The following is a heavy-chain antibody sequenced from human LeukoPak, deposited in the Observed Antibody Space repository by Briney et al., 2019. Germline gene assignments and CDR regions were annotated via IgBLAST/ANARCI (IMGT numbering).Heavy chain of an antibody. CDR3: ARDGTGYSSSWIDY. CDR1: GFTFSSYW. D-gene: IGHD6-13*01. Sequence: GGSLRLSCAASGFTFSSYWMSWVRQAPGRGLEWVANIKQDGSEKYYVDSVKGRFTISRDNAKNSLYLQMNSLRAEDTAVYYCARDGTGYSSSWIDYRGQGTLVTVSS. V-gene: IGHV3-7*01. J-gene: IGHJ4*02. CDR2: IKQDGSEK.